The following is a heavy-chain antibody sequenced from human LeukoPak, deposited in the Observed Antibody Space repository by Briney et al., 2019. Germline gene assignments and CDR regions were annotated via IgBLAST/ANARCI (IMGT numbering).Heavy chain of an antibody. V-gene: IGHV7-4-1*02. CDR2: INTNTGNP. D-gene: IGHD2-2*01. CDR3: ARQGYCSSTSCYPRIIAGIAAAGYFDY. CDR1: GYTFTSYA. Sequence: ASVKVSCKASGYTFTSYAMNWVRQAPGQGLEWMGWINTNTGNPTYAQGFAGRFVFSLDTSVSTAYLQISSLKAEDTAVYYCARQGYCSSTSCYPRIIAGIAAAGYFDYWGQGTLVTVSS. J-gene: IGHJ4*02.